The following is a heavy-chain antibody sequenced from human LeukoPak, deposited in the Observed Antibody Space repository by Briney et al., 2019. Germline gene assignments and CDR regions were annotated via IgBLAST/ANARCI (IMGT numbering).Heavy chain of an antibody. CDR3: ARRHYGSGNIDS. CDR2: IYSNGHI. CDR1: SDSICSSSYL. J-gene: IGHJ4*02. V-gene: IGHV4-39*01. D-gene: IGHD3-10*01. Sequence: SETLSLTCSVSSDSICSSSYLWVWVRQPPGKGLEWIGDIYSNGHISYNPSLKSRAAISEDTSKNQFSLNLSSVTAADTAVYYCARRHYGSGNIDSWGQGTLVTVSS.